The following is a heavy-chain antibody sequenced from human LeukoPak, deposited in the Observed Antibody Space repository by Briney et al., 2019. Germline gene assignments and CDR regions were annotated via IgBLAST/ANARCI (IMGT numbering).Heavy chain of an antibody. V-gene: IGHV5-51*01. CDR2: IYLGDPDT. J-gene: IGHJ4*02. CDR3: ARQSGFNRPFDF. Sequence: GESLKISCKGSGYSLTTSWIGWVRQMPGKGLDWMGIIYLGDPDTRYGPSFQGQVTISADKTINTAYLQWTSLKASDTAMYYCARQSGFNRPFDFWGQGTLVTVSS. D-gene: IGHD5-12*01. CDR1: GYSLTTSW.